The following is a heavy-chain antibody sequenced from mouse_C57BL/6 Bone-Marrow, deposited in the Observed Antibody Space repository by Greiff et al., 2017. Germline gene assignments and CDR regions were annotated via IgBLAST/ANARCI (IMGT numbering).Heavy chain of an antibody. CDR2: IDPENGDT. Sequence: EVQLQQSGAELVRPGASVKLSCTASGFNIKDDYMHWVKQRPEQGLERIGWIDPENGDTEYASKFQGKATITADTSSNTAYLQLSSLTSEDAAVYYCTSRQLNYYAMDYWGQGTSVTVSS. D-gene: IGHD3-2*02. V-gene: IGHV14-4*01. CDR1: GFNIKDDY. CDR3: TSRQLNYYAMDY. J-gene: IGHJ4*01.